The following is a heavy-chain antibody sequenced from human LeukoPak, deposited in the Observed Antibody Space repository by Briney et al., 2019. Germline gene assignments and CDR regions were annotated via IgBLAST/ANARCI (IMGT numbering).Heavy chain of an antibody. CDR1: GGSISNSY. V-gene: IGHV4-59*01. J-gene: IGHJ4*02. Sequence: SETLSLTCTVSGGSISNSYWSWIRQPPGKGLEWIGYIYNSGTTDYNPSLKSRVTMSVDTSKNQFSLKLSSVTAADTAVYYCARRYSGSYSRPYYFDYWGQGTLVTVSS. CDR2: IYNSGTT. CDR3: ARRYSGSYSRPYYFDY. D-gene: IGHD1-26*01.